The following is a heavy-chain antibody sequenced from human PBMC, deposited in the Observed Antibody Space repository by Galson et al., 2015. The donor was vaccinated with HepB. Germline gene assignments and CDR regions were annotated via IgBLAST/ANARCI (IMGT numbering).Heavy chain of an antibody. CDR1: GYTLTELS. CDR3: ATGPSVVPAHS. Sequence: SEKVSCKVSGYTLTELSMHWVRQAPGKGLEWMGGFDPEDGETIYAQKFQGRVTMTEDTSTDTAYMELSSLRSADKAVYYCATGPSVVPAHSWGQGTLVTVSS. J-gene: IGHJ4*02. V-gene: IGHV1-24*01. D-gene: IGHD2-2*01. CDR2: FDPEDGET.